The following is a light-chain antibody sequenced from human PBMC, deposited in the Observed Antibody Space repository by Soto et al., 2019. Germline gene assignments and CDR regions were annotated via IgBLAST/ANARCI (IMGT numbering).Light chain of an antibody. V-gene: IGKV3-11*01. CDR3: QQRSDWRYT. Sequence: EIVLTQSPATLSLTLGERATLSCRASQGVRTNLAWYQQKPGQAPRLLIYDASSRATGIPARFSGSGSGTDFTLTISSLEPEDSAVYYCQQRSDWRYTFGQGTKLEIK. CDR2: DAS. CDR1: QGVRTN. J-gene: IGKJ2*01.